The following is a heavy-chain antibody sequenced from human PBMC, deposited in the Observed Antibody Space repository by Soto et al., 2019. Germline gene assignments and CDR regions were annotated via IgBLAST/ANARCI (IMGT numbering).Heavy chain of an antibody. CDR2: IYYSGST. CDR3: ARTSYDSSVTAADP. J-gene: IGHJ5*02. D-gene: IGHD3-22*01. Sequence: QVQLQESGPGLVKPSQTLSLTCTVSGGSISSGGYYWSWIRQHPGKGLEWIGYIYYSGSTYYTPSLKRSVGISVDTAQNWCSLALSSGTAAETAVCDCARTSYDSSVTAADPGGQGTLVTVSS. CDR1: GGSISSGGYY. V-gene: IGHV4-31*01.